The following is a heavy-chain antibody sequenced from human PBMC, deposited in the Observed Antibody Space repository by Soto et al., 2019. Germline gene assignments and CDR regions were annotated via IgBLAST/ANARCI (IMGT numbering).Heavy chain of an antibody. Sequence: PSETLSLTCTVSGGSISTYYWSWIRQPPGKGLEWIGYIYYSASTKYNPSLKSRVTTSVDTSKNQFSLQWSSLKASDTAMYYCARQYCSNGIYYRHFDYWGQGTQVTVSS. CDR1: GGSISTYY. V-gene: IGHV4-59*12. D-gene: IGHD2-8*01. CDR3: ARQYCSNGIYYRHFDY. J-gene: IGHJ4*02. CDR2: IYYSAST.